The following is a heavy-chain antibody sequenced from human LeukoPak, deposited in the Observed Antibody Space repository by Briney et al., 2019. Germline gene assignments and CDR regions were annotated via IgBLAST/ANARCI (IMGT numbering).Heavy chain of an antibody. J-gene: IGHJ4*02. CDR3: AKDRNSGWSFFDY. CDR1: RFTFSTYG. Sequence: GRSLRLSCAASRFTFSTYGMHWVRQTPGKGLEWVAVIWYDGSNKYYADSVKGRFTISRDKSKNTLYLQMNSLRAGDTAVYYCAKDRNSGWSFFDYWGQGTLVTVSS. CDR2: IWYDGSNK. V-gene: IGHV3-33*03. D-gene: IGHD6-19*01.